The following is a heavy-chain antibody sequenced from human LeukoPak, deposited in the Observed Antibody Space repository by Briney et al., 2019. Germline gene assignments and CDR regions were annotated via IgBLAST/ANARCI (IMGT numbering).Heavy chain of an antibody. CDR1: GFTFSSYA. D-gene: IGHD2-15*01. CDR3: ARDGLRSHGMDV. J-gene: IGHJ6*02. V-gene: IGHV3-13*01. Sequence: GGSLRLSCAASGFTFSSYAMSWVRQAPGKGLEWVSAIDTTGDTYYPGSVKGRFTISRENAKNSLYLQMNSLRAGDTAVYYCARDGLRSHGMDVWGQGTTVTVSS. CDR2: IDTTGDT.